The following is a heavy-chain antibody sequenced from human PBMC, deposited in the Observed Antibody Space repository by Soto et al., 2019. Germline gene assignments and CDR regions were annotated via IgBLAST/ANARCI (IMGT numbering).Heavy chain of an antibody. D-gene: IGHD3-9*01. Sequence: GASVKVSCKASGYTFTSYDINWVRQATGQGLERMGWMNPNSGNTGYAQKFQGRVTMTRNTSISTAYMELSSLRSEDTAVYYCARGKRYFGWLTYYGMDVWGQGTTVTVSS. J-gene: IGHJ6*02. V-gene: IGHV1-8*01. CDR1: GYTFTSYD. CDR3: ARGKRYFGWLTYYGMDV. CDR2: MNPNSGNT.